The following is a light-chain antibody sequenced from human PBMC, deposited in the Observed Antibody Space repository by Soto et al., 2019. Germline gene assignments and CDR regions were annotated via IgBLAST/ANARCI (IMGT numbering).Light chain of an antibody. CDR2: TAF. Sequence: IQLTQSPSSLSASVGDRVTITCRASQSVSNFLNWYLQKPGKAPKLLIYTAFSLQSGVPSRFSGSGSGTDFTLTINRLQPEDFATYYCQQSYSTPLTFGGGTKVDIK. CDR3: QQSYSTPLT. CDR1: QSVSNF. J-gene: IGKJ4*01. V-gene: IGKV1-39*01.